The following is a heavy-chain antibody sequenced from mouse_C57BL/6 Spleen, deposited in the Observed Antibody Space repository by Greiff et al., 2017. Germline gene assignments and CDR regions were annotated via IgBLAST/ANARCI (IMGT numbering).Heavy chain of an antibody. J-gene: IGHJ4*01. CDR2: IWRGGST. V-gene: IGHV2-5*01. CDR3: AKNVYYGSSYEGYYAMDY. D-gene: IGHD1-1*01. CDR1: GFSLTSYG. Sequence: VQLQESGPGLVQPSQSLSITCTVSGFSLTSYGVHWVRQSPGKGLEWLGVIWRGGSTDYNASFMSRLSITKDNSKSQVFFKMNSLQADDTAIYYCAKNVYYGSSYEGYYAMDYWGQGTSVTVSS.